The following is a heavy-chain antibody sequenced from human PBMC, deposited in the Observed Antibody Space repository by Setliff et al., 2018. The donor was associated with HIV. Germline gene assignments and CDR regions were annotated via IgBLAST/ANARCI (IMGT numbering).Heavy chain of an antibody. Sequence: GASVKVSCKASGYTFTSYAMHWVRQAPGQRLEWMGWINAGNGNTKYSQEFQGRVTITRGTSASTAYMELSSLRSEDMAVYFCARVPYRSAWFSGGHDAFDIWGQGTMVTVSS. CDR2: INAGNGNT. CDR1: GYTFTSYA. CDR3: ARVPYRSAWFSGGHDAFDI. J-gene: IGHJ3*02. V-gene: IGHV1-3*03. D-gene: IGHD6-19*01.